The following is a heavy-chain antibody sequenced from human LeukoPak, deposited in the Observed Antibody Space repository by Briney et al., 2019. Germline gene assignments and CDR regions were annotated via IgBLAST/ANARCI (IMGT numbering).Heavy chain of an antibody. J-gene: IGHJ4*02. CDR2: IIPILGIA. Sequence: SVKVSCKASGGTFSSYAISWVRQAPGQGLEWMGRIIPILGIASYAQKFQGRVTITADKSTSTAYMELSSLRSEDTAVYYCARDIYYYDSSGYYYFDYWGQGTPVTVSS. CDR1: GGTFSSYA. V-gene: IGHV1-69*04. CDR3: ARDIYYYDSSGYYYFDY. D-gene: IGHD3-22*01.